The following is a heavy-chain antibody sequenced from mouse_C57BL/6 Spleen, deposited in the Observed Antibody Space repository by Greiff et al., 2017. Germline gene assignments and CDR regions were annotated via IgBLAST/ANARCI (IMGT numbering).Heavy chain of an antibody. CDR2: IDPETGGT. D-gene: IGHD2-5*01. Sequence: QVQLQQSGAELVRPGASVTLSCKASGYTFTDYEMHWVKQTPVHGLEWIGAIDPETGGTAYNQKFKGKAILTADKSSSTAYMALRSLTSEDSAVYYCTRGGSNYDNYWGQGTTLTVSS. CDR3: TRGGSNYDNY. J-gene: IGHJ2*01. V-gene: IGHV1-15*01. CDR1: GYTFTDYE.